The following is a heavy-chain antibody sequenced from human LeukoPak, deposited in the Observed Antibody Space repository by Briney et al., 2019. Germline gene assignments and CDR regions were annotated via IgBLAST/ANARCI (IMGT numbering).Heavy chain of an antibody. J-gene: IGHJ4*02. CDR2: ISGDGGST. CDR1: GFPFDEHA. V-gene: IGHV3-43*02. CDR3: AKARGSSWYASDY. Sequence: GGSLILSCAASGFPFDEHAMHWVRQGPGKGLEWVSLISGDGGSTYYADSVRGRLTISRDNSKNSLYLQMNSLRAEDTAFYYCAKARGSSWYASDYWGQGTLVTVSS. D-gene: IGHD6-13*01.